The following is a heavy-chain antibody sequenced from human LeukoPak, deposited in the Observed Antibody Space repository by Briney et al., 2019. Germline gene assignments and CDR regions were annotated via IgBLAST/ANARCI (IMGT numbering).Heavy chain of an antibody. Sequence: PSETLSLTCTVSGGSISSSSYYWGWIRQPPGKGLEWIGSIYYSGSTYYNPSLKSRVTLSVDTSKNQFSLKLSSVTAADTAVYYCARKPYYYGSGISDYWGQGTPVTVSS. V-gene: IGHV4-39*01. J-gene: IGHJ4*02. CDR1: GGSISSSSYY. CDR2: IYYSGST. D-gene: IGHD3-10*01. CDR3: ARKPYYYGSGISDY.